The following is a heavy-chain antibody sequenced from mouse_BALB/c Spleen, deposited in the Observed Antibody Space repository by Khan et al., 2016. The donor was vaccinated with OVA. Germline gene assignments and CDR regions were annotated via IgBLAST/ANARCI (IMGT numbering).Heavy chain of an antibody. CDR3: ARQPYYHYNVMDY. J-gene: IGHJ4*01. CDR2: MWGDGST. Sequence: QVQLKESGPGLVAPSQSLSITCTISGFSLTNYGVHWVRQPPGKGLEWLVLMWGDGSTTYNSALKSRLTISKDNSKSQVFLKVNSLQTDDTAMYSCARQPYYHYNVMDYWGQGTSVTVSS. V-gene: IGHV2-6-1*01. D-gene: IGHD2-10*01. CDR1: GFSLTNYG.